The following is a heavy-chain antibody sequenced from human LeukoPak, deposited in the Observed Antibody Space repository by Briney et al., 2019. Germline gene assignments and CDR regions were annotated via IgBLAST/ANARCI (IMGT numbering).Heavy chain of an antibody. CDR2: IYSGGSA. D-gene: IGHD5-18*01. J-gene: IGHJ4*01. Sequence: PGGSLRLSCAASGFTVSSNYMTWVRQAPGKGLEWVSVIYSGGSAYYADSVKGRFTISRDNSKNTVYLQMNSLRAEDTAVYYCARVLGSAYSYGLDYWGQGSKVTVSA. CDR3: ARVLGSAYSYGLDY. V-gene: IGHV3-53*01. CDR1: GFTVSSNY.